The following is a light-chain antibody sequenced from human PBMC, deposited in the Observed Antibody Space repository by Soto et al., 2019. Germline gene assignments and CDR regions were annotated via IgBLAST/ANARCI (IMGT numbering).Light chain of an antibody. V-gene: IGKV3-15*01. J-gene: IGKJ1*01. CDR1: QSISSN. Sequence: DIVMTQSPATLPVSPGERATLSCRASQSISSNLAWYQQKPGQAPRLLIYRASTRATGIPARFSGSGSGTDFTLTISSLQSEDFAIYYCQHYNNWPPWTFGQGTKVEIK. CDR3: QHYNNWPPWT. CDR2: RAS.